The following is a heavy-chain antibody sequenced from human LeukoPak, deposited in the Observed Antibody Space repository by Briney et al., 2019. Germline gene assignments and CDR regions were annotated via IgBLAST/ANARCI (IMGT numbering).Heavy chain of an antibody. CDR3: ARDLYYGSGSYPDSHDY. CDR1: GYTLTELS. J-gene: IGHJ4*02. D-gene: IGHD3-10*01. V-gene: IGHV1-24*01. Sequence: ASVKVSCKVSGYTLTELSMHWVRQAPGKGLEWMGGFDPEDGETIYAQKFQGRVTMTEDTSTDTAYMELSSLRSEDTAVYYCARDLYYGSGSYPDSHDYWGQGTLVTVSS. CDR2: FDPEDGET.